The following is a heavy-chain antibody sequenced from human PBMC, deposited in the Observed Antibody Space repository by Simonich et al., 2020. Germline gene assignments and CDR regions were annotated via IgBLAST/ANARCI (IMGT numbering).Heavy chain of an antibody. CDR2: YNPNSGGT. D-gene: IGHD6-6*01. J-gene: IGHJ2*01. Sequence: QVQLVQSGAEVKKPGASVKFSCKAYGYTFTGYYMHWVRQAPGQGLEWWGWYNPNSGGTNYAQKVQGRGTMTRDTSISTAYMELGRLRSDDTAVYYCARVEYSSSGYFDLWGRGTLVTVSS. V-gene: IGHV1-2*02. CDR3: ARVEYSSSGYFDL. CDR1: GYTFTGYY.